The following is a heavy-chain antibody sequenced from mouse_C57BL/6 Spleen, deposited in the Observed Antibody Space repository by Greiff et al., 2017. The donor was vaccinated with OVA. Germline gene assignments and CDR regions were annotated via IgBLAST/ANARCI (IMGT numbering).Heavy chain of an antibody. Sequence: EVKLQESGPGLVKPSQSLSLTCSVTGYSITSGYYWNWIRQFPGNKLEWMGYISYDGSNNYNPSLNNRISITRDTSKKQFFLKLNSVTTEDTATYYCARDYYGSTSFAYWGQGTLVTVSA. V-gene: IGHV3-6*01. D-gene: IGHD1-1*01. CDR2: ISYDGSN. CDR3: ARDYYGSTSFAY. J-gene: IGHJ3*01. CDR1: GYSITSGYY.